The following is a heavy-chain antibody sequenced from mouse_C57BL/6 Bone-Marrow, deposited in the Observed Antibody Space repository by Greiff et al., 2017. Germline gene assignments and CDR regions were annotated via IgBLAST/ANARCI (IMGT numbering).Heavy chain of an antibody. CDR3: ARYDGYYSDWYFDV. CDR1: GYTFTSYG. Sequence: VKLLESGAELARPGASVKLSCKASGYTFTSYGISWVKQRTGQGLEWIGEIYPRSGNTYYNEKFKGKATLTADKSSSTAYMELRSLTSEDSAVYFCARYDGYYSDWYFDVWGTGTTVTVSS. D-gene: IGHD2-3*01. V-gene: IGHV1-81*01. CDR2: IYPRSGNT. J-gene: IGHJ1*03.